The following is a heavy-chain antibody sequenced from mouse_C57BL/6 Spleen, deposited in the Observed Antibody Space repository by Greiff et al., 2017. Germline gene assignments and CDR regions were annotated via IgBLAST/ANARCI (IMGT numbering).Heavy chain of an antibody. V-gene: IGHV1-69*01. CDR3: ARGGYGSSLDC. Sequence: QVQLQQSGAELVMPGASVKLSCKASGYTFTSYWMHWVKQRPGQGLEWIGEIDPSDSYTNYNQKFKGKSTLTVDKSSSTAYMQLSSLTSEDAAVYYCARGGYGSSLDCWGEGTTLTVSS. J-gene: IGHJ2*01. CDR1: GYTFTSYW. CDR2: IDPSDSYT. D-gene: IGHD1-1*01.